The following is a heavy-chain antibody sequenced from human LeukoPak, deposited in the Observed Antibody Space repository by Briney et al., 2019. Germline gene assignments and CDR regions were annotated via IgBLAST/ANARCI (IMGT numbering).Heavy chain of an antibody. V-gene: IGHV4-39*01. J-gene: IGHJ4*02. CDR3: ARLSLGSGYYFDY. CDR1: GGSISSSSCY. CDR2: IYYSGST. D-gene: IGHD3-3*01. Sequence: SETLSLTCTVSGGSISSSSCYWGWIRQPPGRGLECIGSIYYSGSTHYNPSLKSRVTISVDTSKKQFSLKLSSVTAADTAVYYCARLSLGSGYYFDYWGQGTLVTVSS.